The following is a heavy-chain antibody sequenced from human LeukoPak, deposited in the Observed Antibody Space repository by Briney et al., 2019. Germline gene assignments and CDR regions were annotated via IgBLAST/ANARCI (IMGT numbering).Heavy chain of an antibody. CDR1: GYTFTSYG. J-gene: IGHJ4*02. CDR3: ARSRIVGYFDY. V-gene: IGHV1-18*01. Sequence: ASVKVSCKASGYTFTSYGISWVRQAPGQGLEWMGWISAYNGNTNYAQKLQGRVTMTRDTSISTAYMELSRLRSDDTAVYYCARSRIVGYFDYWGQGTLVTVSS. CDR2: ISAYNGNT. D-gene: IGHD2-15*01.